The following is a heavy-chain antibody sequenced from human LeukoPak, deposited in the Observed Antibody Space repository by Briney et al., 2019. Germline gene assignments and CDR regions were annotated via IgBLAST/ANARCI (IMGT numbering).Heavy chain of an antibody. CDR3: ARGRVPGYYGMDV. J-gene: IGHJ6*04. CDR1: GFSFATSG. CDR2: VSPTDVTR. V-gene: IGHV1-18*01. Sequence: GASVKVSCKTSGFSFATSGITWVRQAPGQGLEWMGWVSPTDVTRNPAQNLQGRVTMTTDTSSNTAYMELTSLRSDDTAVYFCARGRVPGYYGMDVWGKGTTVTVSS. D-gene: IGHD3-10*01.